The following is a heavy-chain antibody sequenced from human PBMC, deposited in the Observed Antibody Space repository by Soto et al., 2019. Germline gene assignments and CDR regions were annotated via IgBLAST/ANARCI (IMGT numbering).Heavy chain of an antibody. D-gene: IGHD3-16*02. J-gene: IGHJ6*03. V-gene: IGHV1-18*01. CDR2: ISGYNGNT. Sequence: QVQLVQSGAEVKKPEASVKVSCKASGYTFTSYGISWVRQAPGQGLEWMGWISGYNGNTNYAQKLQGRVTMTIDTSTSTAYMELRSLRSDDTAVYYCARDEWGLNLGDLSLDYYYCYMDVWGKGTTVTVSS. CDR1: GYTFTSYG. CDR3: ARDEWGLNLGDLSLDYYYCYMDV.